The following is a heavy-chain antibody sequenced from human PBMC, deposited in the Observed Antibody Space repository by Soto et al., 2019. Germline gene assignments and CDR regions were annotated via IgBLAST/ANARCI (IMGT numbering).Heavy chain of an antibody. Sequence: GSMRVSYSAAGFTCVYFAISCILQAQGKGLEWVSAISGRGSDTYYADSVKGRFTFSRDNSKNTLYLQMNSLRAEDTAVYYCAKVNSHTDHSYFALWGRGTLDTVIS. CDR2: ISGRGSDT. CDR1: GFTCVYFA. D-gene: IGHD2-8*02. CDR3: AKVNSHTDHSYFAL. V-gene: IGHV3-23*01. J-gene: IGHJ2*01.